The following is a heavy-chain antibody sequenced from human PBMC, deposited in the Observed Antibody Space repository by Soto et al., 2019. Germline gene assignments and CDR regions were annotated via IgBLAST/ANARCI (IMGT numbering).Heavy chain of an antibody. Sequence: EVQLVESGGGLVQPGRSLRLSCAASGFTFDDYAMHWVRQAPGKGLEWVSGISWNSGSIGYADSVKGRFTISRDNAKNSLYLQMNSLRAEDTALYYCAKQAVALTSRANWFDPWGQGTLVTVSS. V-gene: IGHV3-9*01. CDR3: AKQAVALTSRANWFDP. CDR1: GFTFDDYA. J-gene: IGHJ5*02. CDR2: ISWNSGSI. D-gene: IGHD6-19*01.